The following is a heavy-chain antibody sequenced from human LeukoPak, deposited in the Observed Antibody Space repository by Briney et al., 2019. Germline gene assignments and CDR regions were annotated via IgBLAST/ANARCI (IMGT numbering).Heavy chain of an antibody. V-gene: IGHV4-59*01. J-gene: IGHJ4*02. CDR3: AREMAAAGIHYFDY. Sequence: SETLSLTCTVSGGPISSYYWSWIRQPPGKGLEWIGYIYYSGSTNYNPSLKSRVTISVDTSKNQFSLKLSSVTAADTAVYYCAREMAAAGIHYFDYWGQGTLVTVSS. CDR2: IYYSGST. D-gene: IGHD6-13*01. CDR1: GGPISSYY.